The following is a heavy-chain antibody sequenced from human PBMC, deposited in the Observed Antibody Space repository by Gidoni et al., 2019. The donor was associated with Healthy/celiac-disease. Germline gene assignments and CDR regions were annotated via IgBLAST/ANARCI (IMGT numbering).Heavy chain of an antibody. Sequence: QVQLVQSGAEVKKPGSSVKVSCKASGGTFSSYAISWVRQAPGQGLEWMGGIIPIFGTANYAQKFQGRVTITADKSTSTAYMELSSLRSEDTAVYYCAVLYDSSGYYYRSAFDIWGQGTMVTVSS. V-gene: IGHV1-69*06. CDR1: GGTFSSYA. D-gene: IGHD3-22*01. CDR3: AVLYDSSGYYYRSAFDI. CDR2: IIPIFGTA. J-gene: IGHJ3*02.